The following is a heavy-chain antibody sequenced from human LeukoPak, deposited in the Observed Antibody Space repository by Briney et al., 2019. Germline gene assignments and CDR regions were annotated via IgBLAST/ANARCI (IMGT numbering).Heavy chain of an antibody. CDR2: ISGSGGST. D-gene: IGHD3-10*01. V-gene: IGHV3-23*01. CDR1: GFTFSSYA. Sequence: HPGGSLRLSCAASGFTFSSYAMSWVRQAPGKGLEWVSAISGSGGSTYYADSVKGRFTISRDNSKNTLYLQMNSLRAEDTAVYYCARDLYTMVRGPTLLWGQGTLVTVSS. CDR3: ARDLYTMVRGPTLL. J-gene: IGHJ4*02.